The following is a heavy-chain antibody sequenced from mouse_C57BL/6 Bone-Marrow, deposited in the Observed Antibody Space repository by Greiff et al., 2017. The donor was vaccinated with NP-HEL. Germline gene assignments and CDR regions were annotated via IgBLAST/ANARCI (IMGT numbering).Heavy chain of an antibody. J-gene: IGHJ4*01. CDR1: GYTFTSYW. CDR2: IDPSVSYT. D-gene: IGHD2-1*01. Sequence: VQLQQPGAELVMPGASVKLSCKASGYTFTSYWMHWVKQRPGQGLEWIGEIDPSVSYTNYNQKFKGKSTLTVDKSSSTAYMQLSSLTSEDSAVYYCARSGNFDYYAMDYWGQGTSVTVSS. CDR3: ARSGNFDYYAMDY. V-gene: IGHV1-69*01.